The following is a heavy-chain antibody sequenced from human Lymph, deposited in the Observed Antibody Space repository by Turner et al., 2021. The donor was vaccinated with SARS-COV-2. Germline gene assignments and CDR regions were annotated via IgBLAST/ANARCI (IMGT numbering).Heavy chain of an antibody. CDR1: GFTFDDYA. D-gene: IGHD2-15*01. V-gene: IGHV3-43*02. J-gene: IGHJ4*02. CDR2: ISGDGGST. Sequence: EVQLVESGGGVVQPGGSLRLSCAAPGFTFDDYAMHGVRQAPGKGLEWVSLISGDGGSTYSADSVKGRFTISRDNSKNSLYLQMNSLRTEDTALYYCAKDPGYCSGGSCYSRTYFDYWGQGTLVTVSS. CDR3: AKDPGYCSGGSCYSRTYFDY.